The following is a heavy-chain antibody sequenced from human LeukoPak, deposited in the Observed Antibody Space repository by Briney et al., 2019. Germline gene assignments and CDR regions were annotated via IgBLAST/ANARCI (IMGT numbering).Heavy chain of an antibody. V-gene: IGHV4-39*01. CDR3: ARLELSYVDF. CDR1: SDSIYVSSHY. J-gene: IGHJ4*02. Sequence: SETLSLTCSVSSDSIYVSSHYWPWVRQPPGRGLEWVASIYYDGSAYYSPSLKSRVTISIDTSKNQFSLRLKSATAADTAVYYCARLELSYVDFWGQGTLVTVSS. CDR2: IYYDGSA. D-gene: IGHD1-7*01.